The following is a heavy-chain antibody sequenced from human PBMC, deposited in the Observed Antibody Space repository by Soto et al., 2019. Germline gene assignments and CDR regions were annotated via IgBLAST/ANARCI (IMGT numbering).Heavy chain of an antibody. V-gene: IGHV1-69*12. J-gene: IGHJ6*01. CDR3: ARHVPTAGYYYGMDV. CDR1: GGTFSSYA. D-gene: IGHD6-19*01. CDR2: LIPIFGTA. Sequence: QVQLVQSGAEVKKPGSSVKVSCKASGGTFSSYAISWVRQAPGQGLEWMGGLIPIFGTANYAQKFQGRVTITATESPSTAYMALSSTRSEDTAVYFCARHVPTAGYYYGMDVWGQGTTVTVSS.